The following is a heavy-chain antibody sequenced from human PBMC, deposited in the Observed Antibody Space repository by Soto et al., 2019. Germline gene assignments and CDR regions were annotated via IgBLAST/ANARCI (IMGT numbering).Heavy chain of an antibody. D-gene: IGHD2-21*02. J-gene: IGHJ3*02. CDR1: GGSISSYY. V-gene: IGHV4-59*08. CDR3: ARCDRKDAFDI. Sequence: QVQLQESGPGLVKPSETLSLTCTVSGGSISSYYWSWIRQPPGKGLEWIGYIYYSGSTNYNPSLKSRVTISVDTSKNQFSLKLSSVTAADTAVYYCARCDRKDAFDIWGQGTMVTVSS. CDR2: IYYSGST.